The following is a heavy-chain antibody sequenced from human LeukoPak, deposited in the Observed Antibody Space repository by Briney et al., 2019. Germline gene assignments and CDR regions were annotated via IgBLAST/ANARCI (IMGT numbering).Heavy chain of an antibody. CDR3: ARDRWAAAMVDY. CDR2: INPSGGST. J-gene: IGHJ4*02. D-gene: IGHD5-18*01. CDR1: GYTFTSYY. Sequence: APVKVSCKASGYTFTSYYMHWVRQAPGQGLEWMGIINPSGGSTSYAQKFQGRVTMTRDTSTSTVYMELSSLRSEDTAVYYCARDRWAAAMVDYWGQGTLVTVSS. V-gene: IGHV1-46*01.